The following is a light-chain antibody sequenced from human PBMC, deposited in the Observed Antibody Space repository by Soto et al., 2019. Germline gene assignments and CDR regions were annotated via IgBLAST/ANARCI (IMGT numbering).Light chain of an antibody. CDR3: QQYLDWPRT. CDR1: QPLNNN. J-gene: IGKJ1*01. V-gene: IGKV3-15*01. Sequence: ETVMTHSPATRSGSPGNRATLSCXAGQPLNNNVAWYQHKPGQAPRLLIYGASNRATGVPDRFSGSGSGTVFTLTISSLQSDDFAVYYCQQYLDWPRTFGQGTKVDNK. CDR2: GAS.